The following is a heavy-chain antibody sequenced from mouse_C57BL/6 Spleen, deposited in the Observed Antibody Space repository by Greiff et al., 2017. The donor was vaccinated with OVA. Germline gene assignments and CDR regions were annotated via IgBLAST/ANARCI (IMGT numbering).Heavy chain of an antibody. D-gene: IGHD2-2*01. Sequence: VQLQQSGAELVRPGASVKLSCTASGFNIKDDYMHWVKQRPEQGLEWIGWIDPENGDTEYASKFQGKATITADTSSNTAYLQLSSLTSEDTAVYYCTAGYELYYFDYWGQGTTLTVSS. CDR1: GFNIKDDY. CDR3: TAGYELYYFDY. CDR2: IDPENGDT. V-gene: IGHV14-4*01. J-gene: IGHJ2*01.